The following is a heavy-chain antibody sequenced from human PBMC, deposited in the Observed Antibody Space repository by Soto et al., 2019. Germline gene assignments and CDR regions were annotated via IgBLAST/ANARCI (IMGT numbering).Heavy chain of an antibody. Sequence: QVQLVESGGSVVQPGRSLGLSCAASGFTFSTYDMHWVRQAPGKGLEWVAFIWYDGTNKYYADSVKGRFTISRDNSKNTLYLQMNSLRAEDTAIYYFARDPRDSSSSIDYWGQGTLVTVSS. CDR3: ARDPRDSSSSIDY. V-gene: IGHV3-33*01. CDR1: GFTFSTYD. CDR2: IWYDGTNK. J-gene: IGHJ4*02. D-gene: IGHD6-13*01.